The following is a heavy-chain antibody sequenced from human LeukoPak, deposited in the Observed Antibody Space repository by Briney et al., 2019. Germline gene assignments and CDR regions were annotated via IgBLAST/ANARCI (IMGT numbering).Heavy chain of an antibody. CDR3: AGDYGSGSYRFDY. CDR1: GGSMSSYS. Sequence: SETLSLTCTVSGGSMSSYSWSWVRQPPGRGLEWIGYICYSGSTIYNPSLKTRLTMSLDTSKNQFSLKLNSVTAADTAVYYCAGDYGSGSYRFDYWGQGTLVTVSS. D-gene: IGHD3-10*01. J-gene: IGHJ4*02. CDR2: ICYSGST. V-gene: IGHV4-59*12.